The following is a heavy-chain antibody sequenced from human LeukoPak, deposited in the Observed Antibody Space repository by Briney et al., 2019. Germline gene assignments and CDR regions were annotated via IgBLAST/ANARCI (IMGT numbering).Heavy chain of an antibody. J-gene: IGHJ6*02. V-gene: IGHV3-33*01. CDR3: AGHTAMVPNYYGMDV. CDR2: IWYDGSNK. CDR1: GFTFSSYG. D-gene: IGHD5-18*01. Sequence: GGSLRLSCAASGFTFSSYGMHWVRQAPGKGLEWVAVIWYDGSNKYYADSVKGRFTISRDNSKNTQYLQMNSLRAEDTAVYYCAGHTAMVPNYYGMDVWGQGTTVTVSS.